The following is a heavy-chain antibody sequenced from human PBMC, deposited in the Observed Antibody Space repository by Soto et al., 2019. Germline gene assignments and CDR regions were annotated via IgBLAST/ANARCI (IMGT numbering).Heavy chain of an antibody. CDR1: GYTFTSYD. CDR2: MNPNSSNT. J-gene: IGHJ6*02. V-gene: IGHV1-8*01. Sequence: PSVKVSCKASGYTFTSYDINWVRQATGQGLEWMGWMNPNSSNTGYAQKFQGRVTMTRNTSISTAYMELSSLRSEDTAVYYCARGSELGYCSGGSCPHYYYYYGMDVWGQGTTVTVSS. D-gene: IGHD2-15*01. CDR3: ARGSELGYCSGGSCPHYYYYYGMDV.